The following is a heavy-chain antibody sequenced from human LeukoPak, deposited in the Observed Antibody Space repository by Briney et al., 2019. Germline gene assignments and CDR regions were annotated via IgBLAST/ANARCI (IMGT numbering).Heavy chain of an antibody. D-gene: IGHD5-18*01. CDR1: GFTFSSYA. Sequence: PGGSLSLSCAVSGFTFSSYAMSWVRQAPGKGLEWVSAISGSGGSTYYADSVKGRFTISRDNSKNTLYLQMNSLRAEDTAVYYCAKGMDTAMETFDYWGQGTLVTVSS. CDR2: ISGSGGST. J-gene: IGHJ4*02. V-gene: IGHV3-23*01. CDR3: AKGMDTAMETFDY.